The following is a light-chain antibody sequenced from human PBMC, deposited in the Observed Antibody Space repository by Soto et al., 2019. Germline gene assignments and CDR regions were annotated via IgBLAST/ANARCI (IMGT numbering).Light chain of an antibody. CDR2: FAS. CDR1: QSVSTN. Sequence: VMTQSPATLSVSPGERAALSCRASQSVSTNLAWYQQKPGQPPRLLIYFASTRATAVPARFTGGGSGTEFTLTISSLQSEDFAVYYCQQYNNWTRTFGQGTRLEIK. CDR3: QQYNNWTRT. J-gene: IGKJ5*01. V-gene: IGKV3-15*01.